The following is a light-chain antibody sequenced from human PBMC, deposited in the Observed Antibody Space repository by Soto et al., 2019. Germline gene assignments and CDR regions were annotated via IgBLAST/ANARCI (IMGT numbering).Light chain of an antibody. CDR1: SSDIGGYNH. Sequence: QSALTQPASVSGSPGQSITISCTGASSDIGGYNHVSWYQQHTGKAPKLIIYNVSHRPSGVSTRFSGTQYGNTASLIIAGLKAEDESDYFCSSYTNTSPHVIFGGGTKLTVL. V-gene: IGLV2-14*03. J-gene: IGLJ2*01. CDR3: SSYTNTSPHVI. CDR2: NVS.